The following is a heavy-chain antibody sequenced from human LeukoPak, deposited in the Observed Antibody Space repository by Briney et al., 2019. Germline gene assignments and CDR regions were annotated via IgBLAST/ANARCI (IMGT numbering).Heavy chain of an antibody. J-gene: IGHJ3*01. CDR2: IYYTGTT. CDR3: AREDSSSTGAFDF. Sequence: PSETLSLTCTVSGGSISSTNYYWGWIRQPPGKGLEWIGTIYYTGTTYYNPSLTSRVTISVDTSKNQFSLKLSSVTAADTALYFCAREDSSSTGAFDFWGQGTMVTVSS. D-gene: IGHD2-2*01. V-gene: IGHV4-39*07. CDR1: GGSISSTNYY.